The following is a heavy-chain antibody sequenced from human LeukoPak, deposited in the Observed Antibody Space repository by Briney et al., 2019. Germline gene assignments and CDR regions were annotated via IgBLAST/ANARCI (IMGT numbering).Heavy chain of an antibody. CDR2: ISYDGSNK. V-gene: IGHV3-30-3*01. D-gene: IGHD6-19*01. CDR3: ARIGIAVPGGDF. J-gene: IGHJ4*02. Sequence: PGGSLRLSCAASGFTFRIYAMHWVPQAPGKGVEWVAVISYDGSNKYYADSVKGRFTISRDNSKNTLYLQMNNLRAEDTAVYYCARIGIAVPGGDFWGQGTQVTVSS. CDR1: GFTFRIYA.